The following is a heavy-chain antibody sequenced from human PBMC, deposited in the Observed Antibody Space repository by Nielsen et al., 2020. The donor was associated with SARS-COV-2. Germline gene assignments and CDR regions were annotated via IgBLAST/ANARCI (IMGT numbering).Heavy chain of an antibody. J-gene: IGHJ4*02. CDR1: GFTFSSYG. CDR2: IWYDGSNK. V-gene: IGHV3-33*01. D-gene: IGHD3-10*01. Sequence: SCAASGFTFSSYGMHWVRQAPGKGLEWVAVIWYDGSNKYYADSVKGRFTISRDNSKNTLYLQMNSLRAEDTAVYYCASHIGFGESFDYWGQGTLVTVSS. CDR3: ASHIGFGESFDY.